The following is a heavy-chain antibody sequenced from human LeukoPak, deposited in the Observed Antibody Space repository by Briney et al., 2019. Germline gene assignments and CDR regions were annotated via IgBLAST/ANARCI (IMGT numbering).Heavy chain of an antibody. CDR3: AKLLRGTVVPYYDY. Sequence: PGGSLRLSCEASGITFITSAMGWVRQAPGKGLEWVSAIGGSGGSAYYADSVKGRFTISRDNSKDTLHLQMDSLRVEDTAVYYCAKLLRGTVVPYYDYWGQGTLVTVSS. D-gene: IGHD3-10*01. J-gene: IGHJ4*02. CDR1: GITFITSA. V-gene: IGHV3-23*01. CDR2: IGGSGGSA.